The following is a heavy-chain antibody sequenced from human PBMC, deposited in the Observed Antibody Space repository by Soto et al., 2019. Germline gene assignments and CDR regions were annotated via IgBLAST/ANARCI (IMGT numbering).Heavy chain of an antibody. D-gene: IGHD1-26*01. Sequence: QVQLQESGPGLLKPSETLSLTCTVSGASIRSFYWSWIRRPPGKGLEWIGCVDYSGTTNYNPSLKSRVTISVDTSRNQFSLKVNTVTAADTAVYYCARRLGKTNPKFAQWGQGTLVTVSP. CDR2: VDYSGTT. CDR1: GASIRSFY. J-gene: IGHJ4*02. V-gene: IGHV4-59*12. CDR3: ARRLGKTNPKFAQ.